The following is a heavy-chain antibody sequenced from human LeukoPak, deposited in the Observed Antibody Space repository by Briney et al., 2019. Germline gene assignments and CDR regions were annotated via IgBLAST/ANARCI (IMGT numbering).Heavy chain of an antibody. CDR3: ARDPYYYDSSGYSFHP. V-gene: IGHV1-2*06. Sequence: ASVKVSCKASGCTFTGYYMHWVRQAPGQGLEWMGRINPNSGGTNYAQKFQGRVTMTRDTSISTAYMELSRLRSDDTAMYYCARDPYYYDSSGYSFHPWGQGTLVTVSS. D-gene: IGHD3-22*01. CDR2: INPNSGGT. J-gene: IGHJ5*02. CDR1: GCTFTGYY.